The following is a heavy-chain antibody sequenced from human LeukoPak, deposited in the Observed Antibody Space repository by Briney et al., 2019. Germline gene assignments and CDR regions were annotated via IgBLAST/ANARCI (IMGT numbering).Heavy chain of an antibody. V-gene: IGHV4-31*03. D-gene: IGHD3-3*01. CDR3: ARGRRVGYDSYFGMDV. Sequence: SETLSLTCTVSGGSITSGASLWSWTRQRPGKGLEWIGYIFYSGTTYYNPSLKSRITISRDTSNNQFSLKLSSVTAADTAVYYCARGRRVGYDSYFGMDVWGQGTTVTVSS. CDR1: GGSITSGASL. J-gene: IGHJ6*02. CDR2: IFYSGTT.